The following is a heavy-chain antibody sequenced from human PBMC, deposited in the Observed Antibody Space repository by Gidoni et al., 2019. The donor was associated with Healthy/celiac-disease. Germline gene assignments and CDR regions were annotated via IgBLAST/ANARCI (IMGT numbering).Heavy chain of an antibody. D-gene: IGHD6-6*01. V-gene: IGHV3-21*01. CDR2: ISSSSSYI. Sequence: GQLVESGGGLVKPGGSLRLSCAASGFTFSSYSMNWVRQAPGKGLAWVSSISSSSSYIYYADSVKGRFTISRDNAKNSLYLQMNSLRAEDTAVYYCARDPEYSSSPGAFDIWGQGTMVTVSS. CDR1: GFTFSSYS. CDR3: ARDPEYSSSPGAFDI. J-gene: IGHJ3*02.